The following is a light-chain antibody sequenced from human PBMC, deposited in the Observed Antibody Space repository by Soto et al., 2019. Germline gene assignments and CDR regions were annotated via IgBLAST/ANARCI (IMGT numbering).Light chain of an antibody. CDR3: QQYTSFPYS. Sequence: IQMTQFPATLTASVGDRVTITCRASQSTANWLAWYQQKPGKAPKVVIYDASSLGSGVPSRFSGSGSGTEFTLTISSLQPDDFATYYYQQYTSFPYSVGQGTKVDIK. V-gene: IGKV1-5*01. CDR1: QSTANW. CDR2: DAS. J-gene: IGKJ2*03.